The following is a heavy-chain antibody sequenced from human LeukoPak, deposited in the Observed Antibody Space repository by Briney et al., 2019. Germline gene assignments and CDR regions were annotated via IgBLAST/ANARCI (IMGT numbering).Heavy chain of an antibody. CDR1: GYTLTDYY. D-gene: IGHD3-10*01. CDR2: INPNSGGT. V-gene: IGHV1-2*06. Sequence: ASVKVSCKASGYTLTDYYIQWVRQAPGQGLEWMGRINPNSGGTLYAQIFQGRVTMTRDTSISTAYMELSRLRSDDTAVYYCARDSRGLDYWYFDLWGRGTLVTVSS. CDR3: ARDSRGLDYWYFDL. J-gene: IGHJ2*01.